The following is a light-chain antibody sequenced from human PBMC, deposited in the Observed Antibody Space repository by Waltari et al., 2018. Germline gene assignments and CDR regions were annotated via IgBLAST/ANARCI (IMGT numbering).Light chain of an antibody. J-gene: IGKJ4*01. Sequence: DFVMTQSPDSLAVSLGERVTINCKSSHSLLYSSHNKNYLAWYQQKPGQPPKLLISWASTQESGVPIRFSGSGSVTDFTLTISGLQAVDVAVYYCHQYYDLPLTFGGGTKVEIK. V-gene: IGKV4-1*01. CDR3: HQYYDLPLT. CDR2: WAS. CDR1: HSLLYSSHNKNY.